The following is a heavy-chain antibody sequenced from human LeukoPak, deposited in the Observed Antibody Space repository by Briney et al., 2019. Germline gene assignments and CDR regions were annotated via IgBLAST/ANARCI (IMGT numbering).Heavy chain of an antibody. D-gene: IGHD4-17*01. CDR2: IWYDGSNK. Sequence: PGRSLRLSCAASGFTFSSYGTHWVRQAPGKGLEWVAVIWYDGSNKYYADSVKGRFTISRDNSKNTLYLQMNSLRAEDTAVYYCASMTTVTTSYYFDYWGQGTLVTVSS. V-gene: IGHV3-33*01. CDR1: GFTFSSYG. CDR3: ASMTTVTTSYYFDY. J-gene: IGHJ4*02.